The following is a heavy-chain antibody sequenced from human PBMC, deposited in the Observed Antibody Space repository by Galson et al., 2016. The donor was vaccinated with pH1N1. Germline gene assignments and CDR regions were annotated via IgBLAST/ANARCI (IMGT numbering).Heavy chain of an antibody. CDR2: VNSDGSGT. J-gene: IGHJ4*02. CDR1: GFTFNYYW. D-gene: IGHD2-21*02. V-gene: IGHV3-74*01. CDR3: VRKIGGDSSY. Sequence: SLRLSCAASGFTFNYYWMYWVRQAPGKGLVWVSRVNSDGSGTTYADFVKGRFTISRDNAKNSMYLQMNSLRAEDTAVYYCVRKIGGDSSYWGQGVLVTVSS.